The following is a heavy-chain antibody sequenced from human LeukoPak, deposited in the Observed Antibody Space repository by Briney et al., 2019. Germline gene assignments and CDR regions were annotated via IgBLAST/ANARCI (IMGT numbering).Heavy chain of an antibody. J-gene: IGHJ6*02. CDR1: GFTFDDYA. CDR2: ISGDGGST. CDR3: AKDLSSSLYYYYGMDV. Sequence: PGGSLRLSCVAPGFTFDDYAMHTIRQAPGKGLQRVSLISGDGGSTYYADSVKGRFTISRDNSKNSLYLQMNSLRTEDTAVYYCAKDLSSSLYYYYGMDVWGQGTTVTVSS. D-gene: IGHD6-13*01. V-gene: IGHV3-43*02.